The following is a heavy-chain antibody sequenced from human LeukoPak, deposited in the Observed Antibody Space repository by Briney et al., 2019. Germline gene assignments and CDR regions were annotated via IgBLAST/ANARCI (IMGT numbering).Heavy chain of an antibody. Sequence: GESLKISCKGSGYSFTSYWIGWVRQMPGKGLEWMGIIYPGDSDTRHSPSFQGQVTISADKSISTAYLQWSSLKASDTAMYYCARRGGSGYSAYYFDYWGQGTLVTVSS. V-gene: IGHV5-51*01. CDR1: GYSFTSYW. CDR2: IYPGDSDT. CDR3: ARRGGSGYSAYYFDY. J-gene: IGHJ4*02. D-gene: IGHD3-22*01.